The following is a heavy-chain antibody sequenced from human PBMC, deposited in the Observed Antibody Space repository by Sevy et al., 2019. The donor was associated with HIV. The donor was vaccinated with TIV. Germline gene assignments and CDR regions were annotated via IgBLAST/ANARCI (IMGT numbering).Heavy chain of an antibody. CDR2: IFHTEST. V-gene: IGHV4-30-2*01. Sequence: SETLSLTCAVSGGSISSGAYPWNWIRQPPGKGLEWIGYIFHTESTYYNPSLKSRVTISVDRSKNQFSLKLTSVTAADSAVYYCARDGGTVTTPGYFDYWGQGTLVTVSS. D-gene: IGHD4-17*01. CDR1: GGSISSGAYP. J-gene: IGHJ4*02. CDR3: ARDGGTVTTPGYFDY.